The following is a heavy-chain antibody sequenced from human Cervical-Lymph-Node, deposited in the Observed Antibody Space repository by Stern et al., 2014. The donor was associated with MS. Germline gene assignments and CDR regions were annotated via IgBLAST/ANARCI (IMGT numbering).Heavy chain of an antibody. J-gene: IGHJ4*02. CDR1: GGTFNTNV. Sequence: VQLVESGAEVKKPGSSVKVSCKASGGTFNTNVISWVRQAPGQGLEWMGGIIPIFGTALYAQKVQGRVTITANESTREVYMERSSLRSEDTAVYYWARAAYSTSSYNYWGQGTLVIVSS. CDR2: IIPIFGTA. D-gene: IGHD6-6*01. CDR3: ARAAYSTSSYNY. V-gene: IGHV1-69*01.